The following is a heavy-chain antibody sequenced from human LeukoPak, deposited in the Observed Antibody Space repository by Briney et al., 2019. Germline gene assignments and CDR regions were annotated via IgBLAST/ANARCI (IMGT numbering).Heavy chain of an antibody. D-gene: IGHD3-10*01. CDR2: MSGSGGST. J-gene: IGHJ4*02. V-gene: IGHV3-23*01. CDR1: GFTFSSHA. Sequence: GGSLRLSCAGSGFTFSSHAMSWVCQAPGKGLEWVSAMSGSGGSTYYADSVKGRFTISRDNSKNTVYLQMNSLRPEDTALYYCARDKSYFGSGNYHYFDSWGQGALVIVSS. CDR3: ARDKSYFGSGNYHYFDS.